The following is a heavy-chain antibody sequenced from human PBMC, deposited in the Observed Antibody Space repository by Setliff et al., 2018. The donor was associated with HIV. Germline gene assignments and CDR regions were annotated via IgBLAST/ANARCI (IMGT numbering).Heavy chain of an antibody. CDR2: INHSGNS. D-gene: IGHD4-4*01. CDR1: GASISNSNSY. Sequence: SETLSLTCSVYGASISNSNSYWGWIRQPPGKGLEWIGEINHSGNSYYKPSLKSRVTISVDTSENHFSLRLSSVTAADTAVYYCARLDYSNYYSYYIDVWGEGTMVTVSS. CDR3: ARLDYSNYYSYYIDV. J-gene: IGHJ6*03. V-gene: IGHV4-39*02.